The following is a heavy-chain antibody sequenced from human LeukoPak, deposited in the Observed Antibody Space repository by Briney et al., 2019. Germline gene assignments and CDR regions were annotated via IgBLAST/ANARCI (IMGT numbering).Heavy chain of an antibody. CDR3: AKEQWLGKMNYFDY. D-gene: IGHD6-19*01. CDR2: IGGSGSGYST. CDR1: GFTFSAYD. Sequence: GGSLRLSCAGSGFTFSAYDLSWVRQAPGKGLEWVSSIGGSGSGYSTYYADSVKGRFTISRDISKNTLYLQMNSLRAEDTAVYYCAKEQWLGKMNYFDYWGQGTLVTVSS. V-gene: IGHV3-23*01. J-gene: IGHJ4*02.